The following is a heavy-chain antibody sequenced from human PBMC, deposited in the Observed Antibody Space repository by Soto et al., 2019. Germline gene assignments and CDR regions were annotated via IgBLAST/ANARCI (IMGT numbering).Heavy chain of an antibody. Sequence: IKQPPGKGLGWIGYSYHSGSTYYNPTLKRRVTITVDRSKNQFSLKLSSVTAADTAVYYCARVPDHLGQGTPVTVSA. CDR3: ARVPDH. D-gene: IGHD2-2*01. J-gene: IGHJ4*02. CDR2: SYHSGST. V-gene: IGHV4-30-2*01.